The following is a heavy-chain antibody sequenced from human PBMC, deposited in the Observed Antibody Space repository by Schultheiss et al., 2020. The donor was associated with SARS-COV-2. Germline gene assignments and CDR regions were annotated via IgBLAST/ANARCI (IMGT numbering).Heavy chain of an antibody. CDR1: GFTFSSYA. V-gene: IGHV3-30*03. D-gene: IGHD5-24*01. CDR3: ARDEGDGYNI. Sequence: GGSLRLSCAASGFTFSSYAMSWVRQAPGKGLEWVAVISYDGSNKYYADSVKGRFTISRDNAKNTLYLQMNSLRAEDTAVYYCARDEGDGYNIWGQGTLVTVSS. J-gene: IGHJ4*02. CDR2: ISYDGSNK.